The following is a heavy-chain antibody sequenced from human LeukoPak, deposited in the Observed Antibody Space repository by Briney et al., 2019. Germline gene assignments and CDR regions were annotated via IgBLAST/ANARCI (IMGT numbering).Heavy chain of an antibody. CDR3: AKGSDCSASFCGPEY. D-gene: IGHD2-15*01. CDR2: ISDGGST. V-gene: IGHV3-23*01. Sequence: GGSLRLSCAASGFTFSSYAMNWVRQAPGKGLKWVSSISDGGSTEYADSVRGRFTVSRDNSKNTLFLQMNSLRAEDTAVYYCAKGSDCSASFCGPEYWGQGTLVTVSS. J-gene: IGHJ4*02. CDR1: GFTFSSYA.